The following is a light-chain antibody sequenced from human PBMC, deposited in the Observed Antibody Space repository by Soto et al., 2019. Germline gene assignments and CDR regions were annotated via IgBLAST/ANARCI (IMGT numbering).Light chain of an antibody. J-gene: IGLJ3*02. CDR3: AAWDDSLNGWV. Sequence: QSVLTQPPSASGTPGQRVTISCSGSSSNIGSNTVNWYQQLPGTAPKLLIYSNNQRPSGVPDRFSGSKSGTSASLAISGLQSEDDADYYGAAWDDSLNGWVFGGGTKLTAL. CDR2: SNN. V-gene: IGLV1-44*01. CDR1: SSNIGSNT.